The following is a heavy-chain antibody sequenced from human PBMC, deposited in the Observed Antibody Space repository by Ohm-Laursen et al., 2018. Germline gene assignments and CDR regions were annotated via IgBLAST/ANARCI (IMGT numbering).Heavy chain of an antibody. CDR1: GFTFSDYY. J-gene: IGHJ4*02. CDR3: AKSFRFYDSSGYYHFDY. CDR2: ISSSGSTI. Sequence: GSLRLSCAASGFTFSDYYMSWIRQAPGKGLEWVSYISSSGSTIYYADSVKGRFTISRDNAKNSLYLQMNSLRAEDTAVYFCAKSFRFYDSSGYYHFDYWGQGTLVTVYS. V-gene: IGHV3-11*01. D-gene: IGHD3-22*01.